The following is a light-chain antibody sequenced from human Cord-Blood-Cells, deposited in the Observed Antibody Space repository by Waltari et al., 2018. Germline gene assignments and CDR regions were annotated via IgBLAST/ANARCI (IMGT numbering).Light chain of an antibody. J-gene: IGKJ1*01. CDR1: QSVLYSANNKNY. CDR3: QQYYSTPPT. V-gene: IGKV4-1*01. CDR2: GAS. Sequence: DIVMTQYPDSPAVSLGERATINCKSSQSVLYSANNKNYLAWYQQKPGQPPKLLIYGASTRESGVPDRCSGSGSGTDFTLAISSLQAEDVAVCYCQQYYSTPPTFGQGTKVEIK.